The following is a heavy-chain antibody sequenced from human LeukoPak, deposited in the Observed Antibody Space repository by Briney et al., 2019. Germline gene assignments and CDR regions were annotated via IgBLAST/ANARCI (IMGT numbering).Heavy chain of an antibody. V-gene: IGHV3-74*01. CDR3: ATNYYGSGPDH. J-gene: IGHJ4*02. CDR1: GFTFSSYW. Sequence: GGSLRLSCAASGFTFSSYWMHWVRQAPGKGLVWVSRIKSAGSSTTYADSVKGRFTISRDNAKNTLYLQMNSLRAEDTAVYYCATNYYGSGPDHWGQGTLVTVSS. CDR2: IKSAGSST. D-gene: IGHD3-10*01.